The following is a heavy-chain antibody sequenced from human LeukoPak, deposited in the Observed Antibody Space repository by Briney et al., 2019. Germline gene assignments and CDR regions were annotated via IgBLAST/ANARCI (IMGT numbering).Heavy chain of an antibody. CDR3: ARHANYYGSGSYLNWFDL. J-gene: IGHJ5*02. Sequence: SETLSLTCTVSGGSVSRFHWGWIRQPPGEGLEWVGYISYSGSTHYSPSLKSRVTISLDTSENHFSLKLSSVTAADTAVYYCARHANYYGSGSYLNWFDLWGQGTLVTVSS. D-gene: IGHD3-10*01. CDR1: GGSVSRFH. CDR2: ISYSGST. V-gene: IGHV4-59*08.